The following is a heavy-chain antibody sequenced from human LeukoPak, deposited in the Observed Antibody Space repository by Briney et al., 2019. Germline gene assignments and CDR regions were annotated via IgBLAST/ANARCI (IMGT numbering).Heavy chain of an antibody. D-gene: IGHD3-10*01. Sequence: ASVKVSCKASGYTLISHHLHWVRQAPGQGLEWVGIINLSDGSTTYAQKFQGRVTMTRDMSTSTVYMELSSLRSEDTAVYYCARDSGGWPTDYWGQGTLVTVSS. V-gene: IGHV1-46*01. CDR3: ARDSGGWPTDY. CDR2: INLSDGST. J-gene: IGHJ4*02. CDR1: GYTLISHH.